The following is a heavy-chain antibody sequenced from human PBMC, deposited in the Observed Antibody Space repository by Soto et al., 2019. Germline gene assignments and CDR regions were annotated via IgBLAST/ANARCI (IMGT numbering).Heavy chain of an antibody. Sequence: PSETLSLTCTVSGGSISSYYWSWIRQPPGKGLEWIGYIYYSGSTNYNPSLKSRVTISVDTSKNQFSLKLSSVTAADTAVYYRARGLDDFWSGYRYYYMDVWGKGTTVTVSS. J-gene: IGHJ6*03. CDR3: ARGLDDFWSGYRYYYMDV. CDR2: IYYSGST. V-gene: IGHV4-59*01. D-gene: IGHD3-3*01. CDR1: GGSISSYY.